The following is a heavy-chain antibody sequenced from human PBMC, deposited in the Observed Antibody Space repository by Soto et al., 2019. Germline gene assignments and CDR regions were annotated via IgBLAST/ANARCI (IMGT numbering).Heavy chain of an antibody. CDR2: INPNSGGT. CDR1: GYTFTGYY. J-gene: IGHJ4*02. CDR3: ARAPYYDILTGYYDS. V-gene: IGHV1-2*04. D-gene: IGHD3-9*01. Sequence: ASVKVSCKASGYTFTGYYMHWVRQAPGQGLEWMGWINPNSGGTNYAQKFQGWVTMTRDTSISTAYMELSRLRSDDTAVYYCARAPYYDILTGYYDSWGQGTLVTVSS.